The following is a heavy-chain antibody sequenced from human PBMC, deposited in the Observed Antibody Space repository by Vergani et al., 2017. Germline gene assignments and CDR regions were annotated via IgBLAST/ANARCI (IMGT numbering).Heavy chain of an antibody. D-gene: IGHD2/OR15-2a*01. J-gene: IGHJ3*02. CDR1: GGSISSYY. V-gene: IGHV4-59*08. CDR3: ARLSRGIYAFDI. Sequence: QVQLQESGPGLVKPSETLSLTCTVSGGSISSYYWSWIRQPPGKGLEWIGYIYCSGSTNYNPSLKSRVTISVDTSKNQFSLKLSSVTAADTAVYYCARLSRGIYAFDIWGQGTMVTVSS. CDR2: IYCSGST.